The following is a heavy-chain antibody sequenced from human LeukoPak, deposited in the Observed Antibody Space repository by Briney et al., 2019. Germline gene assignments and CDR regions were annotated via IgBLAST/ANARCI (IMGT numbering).Heavy chain of an antibody. CDR2: IYPGDSDT. J-gene: IGHJ3*02. CDR1: GYTFTSYW. V-gene: IGHV5-51*01. D-gene: IGHD3-22*01. Sequence: GESLKISCKGSGYTFTSYWIGWVRQMPGKGLEWMGIIYPGDSDTTYSPSFQGQVTISADKSISTAYLQWSSLKASDTAMYYCARPAYYYDSSGYYYLNAFDIWGQGTMVTVSS. CDR3: ARPAYYYDSSGYYYLNAFDI.